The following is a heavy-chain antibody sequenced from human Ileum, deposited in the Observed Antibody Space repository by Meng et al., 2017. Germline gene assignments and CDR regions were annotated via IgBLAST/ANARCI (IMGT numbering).Heavy chain of an antibody. CDR3: AKVASPVTTLNWFDP. CDR1: GFAFPNYD. Sequence: GESLKISCAGSGFAFPNYDMAWVRQAPGKGLECVSGISATGGSTYYADSVKGRFTISRDNSNTTLYLQMNSLRADDTAIYYCAKVASPVTTLNWFDPWGQGNRV. J-gene: IGHJ5*02. CDR2: ISATGGST. V-gene: IGHV3-23*01. D-gene: IGHD4-17*01.